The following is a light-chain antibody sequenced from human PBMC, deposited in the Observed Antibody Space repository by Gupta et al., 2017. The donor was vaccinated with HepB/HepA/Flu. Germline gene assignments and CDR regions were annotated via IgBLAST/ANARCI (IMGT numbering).Light chain of an antibody. CDR1: QSVSSN. Sequence: EIVMTQSPATLSVSPGERATLSCRASQSVSSNLAWYQQKPGQAPRLLIYGASTRATGIPARFSGSVSGTEFTLTISSLQSEDFAVYYCQQYNNLPPYTFGQGTKLEIK. CDR2: GAS. V-gene: IGKV3-15*01. CDR3: QQYNNLPPYT. J-gene: IGKJ2*01.